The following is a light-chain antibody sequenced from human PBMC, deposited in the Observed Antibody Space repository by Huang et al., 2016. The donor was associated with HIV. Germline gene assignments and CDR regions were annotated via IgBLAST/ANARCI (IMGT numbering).Light chain of an antibody. J-gene: IGKJ1*01. Sequence: DIQMTQSPSSLSASVGERVTITCRTSQNIKTYLTWYQHKPGKAPVLLFYAASSLGSGVPSRFSASGSGTEFTFTISSLHSDEFATYYCQESYSTPWTFGQGTKVEIK. CDR3: QESYSTPWT. CDR1: QNIKTY. CDR2: AAS. V-gene: IGKV1-39*01.